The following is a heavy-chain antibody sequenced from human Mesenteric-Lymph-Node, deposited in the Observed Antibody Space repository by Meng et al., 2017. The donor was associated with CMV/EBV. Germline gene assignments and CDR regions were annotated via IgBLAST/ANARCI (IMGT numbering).Heavy chain of an antibody. J-gene: IGHJ4*02. D-gene: IGHD3-22*01. CDR3: ARGVYYYDSAGFIE. CDR2: INSDGSST. Sequence: GSLRLSCAASGFTFSSYWMHWVRQAPGKGLLWVSRINSDGSSTSYADSVKGRFTISRDNAKNTLYLQMNSLRAEDTAVYYCARGVYYYDSAGFIEWGQGTLVTVSS. V-gene: IGHV3-74*01. CDR1: GFTFSSYW.